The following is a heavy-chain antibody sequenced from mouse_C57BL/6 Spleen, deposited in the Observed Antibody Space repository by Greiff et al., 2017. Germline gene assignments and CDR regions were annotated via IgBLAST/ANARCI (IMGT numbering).Heavy chain of an antibody. D-gene: IGHD2-4*01. V-gene: IGHV1-72*01. CDR1: GYTFTSYW. J-gene: IGHJ3*01. Sequence: QVQLQQPGAELVKPGASVKLSCKASGYTFTSYWMHWVKRRPGRGLEWIGRIEPNSGGTKDNEKFKSKATLTVDKPSSTAYMQLSSLTSEDSAVYYCASLYYDNERVAYWGQGTLVTVSA. CDR2: IEPNSGGT. CDR3: ASLYYDNERVAY.